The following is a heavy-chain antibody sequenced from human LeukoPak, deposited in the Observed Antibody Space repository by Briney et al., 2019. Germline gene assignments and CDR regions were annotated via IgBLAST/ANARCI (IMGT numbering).Heavy chain of an antibody. D-gene: IGHD3-10*01. Sequence: RASVKVSCKASGGTFSSYAISWVRQARGQGLEWMGRIIPIFGTANYAQKFQGRVTITTDESTSTAYMELSSLRSEDTAVYYCARGGKAYYGSGTPFDYWGQGTLVSVSS. CDR2: IIPIFGTA. J-gene: IGHJ4*02. CDR1: GGTFSSYA. V-gene: IGHV1-69*05. CDR3: ARGGKAYYGSGTPFDY.